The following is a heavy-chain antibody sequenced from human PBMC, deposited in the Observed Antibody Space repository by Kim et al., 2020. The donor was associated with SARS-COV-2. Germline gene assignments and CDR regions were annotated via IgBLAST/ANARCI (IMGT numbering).Heavy chain of an antibody. J-gene: IGHJ2*01. CDR1: GGSFSGYY. CDR2: INHSGST. V-gene: IGHV4-34*01. CDR3: ARRRAQQLVRYWYFDL. Sequence: SETLSLTCAVYGGSFSGYYWSWIRQPPGKGLEWIGEINHSGSTNYNPSLKSRVTISVDTSKNQFSLKLSSVTAADTAVYYCARRRAQQLVRYWYFDLWGRGTLVTVSS. D-gene: IGHD6-6*01.